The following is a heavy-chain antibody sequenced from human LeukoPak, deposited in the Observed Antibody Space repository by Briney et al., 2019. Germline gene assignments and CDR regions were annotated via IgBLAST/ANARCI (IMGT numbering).Heavy chain of an antibody. Sequence: PSETLPLTCTVSGGSISSYYWSWIRQPAGKGLEWIGRIYTSGSTNYNPSLKSRVTMSVDTSKNQFSLKLSSVTAADTAVYYCARFIAEAGTFRNWFDPWGQGTLVTVSS. CDR3: ARFIAEAGTFRNWFDP. J-gene: IGHJ5*02. D-gene: IGHD6-19*01. CDR2: IYTSGST. CDR1: GGSISSYY. V-gene: IGHV4-4*07.